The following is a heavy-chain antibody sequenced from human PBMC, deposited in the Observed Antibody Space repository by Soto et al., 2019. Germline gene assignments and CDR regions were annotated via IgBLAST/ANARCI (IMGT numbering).Heavy chain of an antibody. CDR1: GGSISSGDYS. CDR2: IYQSGST. V-gene: IGHV4-30-2*01. J-gene: IGHJ4*02. D-gene: IGHD6-13*01. Sequence: KPSETLSLTCAVSGGSISSGDYSWNWIRQPPGKGLEWIGFIYQSGSTYYNPSLKSRVSISIDRSKNQFSLKLTSVTAADTAVYYCARGSRSSWHFDYWGQGTLVTVSS. CDR3: ARGSRSSWHFDY.